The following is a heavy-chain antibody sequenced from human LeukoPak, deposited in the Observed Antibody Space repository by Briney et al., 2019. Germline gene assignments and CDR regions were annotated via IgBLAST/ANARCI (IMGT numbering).Heavy chain of an antibody. Sequence: PGGSLRLSCAASGFTFSSYWMNWARQAPGKGLEWVASINHSGNVNYYVDSVKGRFTISRGNAKNSLYLQMSNLRAEDTAVYFCARGGGLDVWGQGATVTVSS. J-gene: IGHJ6*02. CDR2: INHSGNVN. D-gene: IGHD3-16*01. CDR3: ARGGGLDV. CDR1: GFTFSSYW. V-gene: IGHV3-7*03.